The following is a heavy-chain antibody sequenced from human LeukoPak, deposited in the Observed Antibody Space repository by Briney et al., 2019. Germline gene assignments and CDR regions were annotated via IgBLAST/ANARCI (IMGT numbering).Heavy chain of an antibody. Sequence: PSETLSLTCAVYGGSFSGYYWSWIRQPPGKGLEWIGEINHSGSTNYNPSLKSRVTISVDTSKNQFSLKLSSVTAADTAVYYCARGDYYDRSTVTSFDYWGQGTLVTVSS. D-gene: IGHD3-22*01. CDR1: GGSFSGYY. CDR3: ARGDYYDRSTVTSFDY. CDR2: INHSGST. J-gene: IGHJ4*02. V-gene: IGHV4-34*01.